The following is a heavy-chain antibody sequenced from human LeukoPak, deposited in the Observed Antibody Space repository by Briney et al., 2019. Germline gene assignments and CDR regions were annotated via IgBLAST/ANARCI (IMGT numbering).Heavy chain of an antibody. J-gene: IGHJ6*02. V-gene: IGHV1-8*01. Sequence: ASVKVSCKASGYTFTSYDINWVRQATGQGLEWMGWMNPNSGNTGYAQKFQGRVTMTRNTSISTAYMERSSLRSEDTAVFYCATDQDLTTLRAYSYYGMDVWGQGTTVTVSS. CDR2: MNPNSGNT. CDR3: ATDQDLTTLRAYSYYGMDV. CDR1: GYTFTSYD. D-gene: IGHD4-11*01.